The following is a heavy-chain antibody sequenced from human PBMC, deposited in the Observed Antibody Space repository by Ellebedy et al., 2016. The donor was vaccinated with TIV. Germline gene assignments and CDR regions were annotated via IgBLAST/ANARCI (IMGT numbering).Heavy chain of an antibody. CDR3: ARRISGTYGDDALDI. Sequence: GESLKISCAASGFTVSYTYMNWVRQAPGKGLEWVSVIHTGGDTYYAVSVKGRFTISRDSSKNTVFLQINSLRAEDTALYYCARRISGTYGDDALDIWGQGTMVTVSS. CDR2: IHTGGDT. D-gene: IGHD1-20*01. CDR1: GFTVSYTY. V-gene: IGHV3-53*01. J-gene: IGHJ3*02.